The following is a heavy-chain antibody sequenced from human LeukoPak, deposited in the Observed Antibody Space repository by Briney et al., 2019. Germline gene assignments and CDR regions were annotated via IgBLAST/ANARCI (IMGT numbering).Heavy chain of an antibody. V-gene: IGHV3-7*01. CDR3: ARGPTYYDFWSGYYMFYYYMDV. J-gene: IGHJ6*03. Sequence: GGSLRLSCAASGFTFRSFWMSWVRQAPGKGLEWVANIKQDGSEKYYVDSVKGRFTISRDNAKNSLYLQMNSLRAEDTAVYYCARGPTYYDFWSGYYMFYYYMDVWGKGTTVTVSS. CDR2: IKQDGSEK. CDR1: GFTFRSFW. D-gene: IGHD3-3*01.